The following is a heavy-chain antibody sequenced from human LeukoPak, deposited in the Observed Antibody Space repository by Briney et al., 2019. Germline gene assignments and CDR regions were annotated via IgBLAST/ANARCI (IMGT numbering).Heavy chain of an antibody. V-gene: IGHV1-69*13. CDR3: ASEVSGSYCDY. CDR1: GGTFSSYA. Sequence: ASVKVSCKASGGTFSSYAISWVRQAPGQGLEWMGGIIPIFGTANYAQKFQGRVTITADESTSTAYMELSRLRSDDTAVYYCASEVSGSYCDYWGQGTLVTVSS. J-gene: IGHJ4*02. D-gene: IGHD1-26*01. CDR2: IIPIFGTA.